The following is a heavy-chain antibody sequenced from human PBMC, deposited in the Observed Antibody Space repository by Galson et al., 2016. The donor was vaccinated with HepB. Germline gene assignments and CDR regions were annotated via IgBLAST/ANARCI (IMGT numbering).Heavy chain of an antibody. Sequence: QSGAEVKKPGESLKISCKGSGYSFSRYWIGWVRQMPGKGLEWMGIIYPGDSDTRYGPSFQGQVSISVDKSINTAYLQWSSLKASDTAMGYCARRVIPPSYALDIWGQGTIVTVSS. CDR1: GYSFSRYW. V-gene: IGHV5-51*01. CDR2: IYPGDSDT. J-gene: IGHJ3*02. D-gene: IGHD2/OR15-2a*01. CDR3: ARRVIPPSYALDI.